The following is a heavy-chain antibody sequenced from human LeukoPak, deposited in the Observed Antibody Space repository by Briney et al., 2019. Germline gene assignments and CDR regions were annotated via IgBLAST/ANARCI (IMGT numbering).Heavy chain of an antibody. J-gene: IGHJ4*02. Sequence: SETLSLTCTVFGYSITTGYYWGWIRQPPGKGLEWIGSIYHSGSTFYNPSLKSRVTISVDTSKNQFSLKLSSVTAADTAVYYCATQYYYGSGIMFDYWGQGTLVTVSS. CDR3: ATQYYYGSGIMFDY. V-gene: IGHV4-38-2*02. CDR1: GYSITTGYY. D-gene: IGHD3-10*01. CDR2: IYHSGST.